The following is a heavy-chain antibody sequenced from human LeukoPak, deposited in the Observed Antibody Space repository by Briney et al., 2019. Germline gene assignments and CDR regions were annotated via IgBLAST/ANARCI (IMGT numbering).Heavy chain of an antibody. J-gene: IGHJ4*02. CDR1: GGTFSSYA. V-gene: IGHV1-69*04. CDR3: ARDRAYDSSGYNY. D-gene: IGHD3-22*01. CDR2: IIPILGIA. Sequence: GASVKVSCKASGGTFSSYAISWVRQAPGQGLEWMGRIIPILGIANYAQKFQGRVTITADKSTSTAYMELSSLRSEDTAVYYCARDRAYDSSGYNYWGQGTLVTVSS.